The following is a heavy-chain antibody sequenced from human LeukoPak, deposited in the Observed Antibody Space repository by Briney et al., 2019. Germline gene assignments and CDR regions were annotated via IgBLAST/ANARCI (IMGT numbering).Heavy chain of an antibody. V-gene: IGHV3-23*01. D-gene: IGHD3-22*01. Sequence: GGSLRLSCAASGFTFNNYAMSWVRQAPGKGLEWVSAISGSGGSTYYADSVKGRFTISRDISKNTLYLQMNSLRAEDTAVYYCAKHYYDSSGYYYYYMDVWGKGTTVTVSS. CDR3: AKHYYDSSGYYYYYMDV. J-gene: IGHJ6*03. CDR2: ISGSGGST. CDR1: GFTFNNYA.